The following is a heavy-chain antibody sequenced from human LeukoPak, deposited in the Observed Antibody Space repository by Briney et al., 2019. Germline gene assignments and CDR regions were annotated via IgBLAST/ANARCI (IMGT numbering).Heavy chain of an antibody. D-gene: IGHD3-22*01. Sequence: SETLSLTCTVSGGFISSYYWSWIRQPAGKGLEWIGRIYTSWSTKYNPSLKSRVTMSVETSKNQCSLKLSSVTAAYTAVYYCAREKYYYDSSGYLIWSQGTLVTVSS. CDR3: AREKYYYDSSGYLI. CDR1: GGFISSYY. CDR2: IYTSWST. V-gene: IGHV4-4*07. J-gene: IGHJ4*02.